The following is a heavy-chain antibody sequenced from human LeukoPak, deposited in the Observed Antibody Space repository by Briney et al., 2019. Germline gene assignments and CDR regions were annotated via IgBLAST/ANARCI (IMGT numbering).Heavy chain of an antibody. V-gene: IGHV1-24*01. Sequence: ASVKVSCKASGYTFTGYYMHWVRQAPGKGLEWMGGFDPEEGKTIYAQNLQGRVTMTEDTSTDTTYMELSSLRSEDTAVYFCATIVMVRGVTWYYFDHWGQGTLVTVSS. J-gene: IGHJ4*02. CDR2: FDPEEGKT. CDR3: ATIVMVRGVTWYYFDH. CDR1: GYTFTGYY. D-gene: IGHD3-10*01.